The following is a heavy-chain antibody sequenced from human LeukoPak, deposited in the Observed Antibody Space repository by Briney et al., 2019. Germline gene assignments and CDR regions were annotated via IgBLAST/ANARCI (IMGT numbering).Heavy chain of an antibody. J-gene: IGHJ4*02. CDR3: AKDGQSMHITMIVVVTDY. CDR1: GFTFSSYA. D-gene: IGHD3-22*01. Sequence: PGGSLRLSCAASGFTFSSYAMSWVRQAPGKGLEWVSAISGSDGSTYYADSVKGRFTISRDNSKNTLYLQMNSLSAEDTALHYCAKDGQSMHITMIVVVTDYWGQGTLVTVSS. CDR2: ISGSDGST. V-gene: IGHV3-23*01.